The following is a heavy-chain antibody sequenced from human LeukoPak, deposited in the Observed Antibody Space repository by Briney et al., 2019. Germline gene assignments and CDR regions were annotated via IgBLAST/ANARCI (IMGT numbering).Heavy chain of an antibody. CDR2: IWYDGTNK. D-gene: IGHD4-11*01. J-gene: IGHJ4*02. CDR1: GFTLSNYG. V-gene: IGHV3-33*06. Sequence: GGSLRLSCAGSGFTLSNYGMHWVRQAPGRGLEWVAVIWYDGTNKYYADSVRGRFTISRDSSKNTLYLQMNSLRAEDTAVYYCAKSGSNWAYLQYWGQGTLVTVSS. CDR3: AKSGSNWAYLQY.